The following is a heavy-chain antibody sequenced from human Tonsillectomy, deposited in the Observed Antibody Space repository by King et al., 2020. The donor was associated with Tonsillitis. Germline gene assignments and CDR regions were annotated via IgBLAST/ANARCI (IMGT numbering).Heavy chain of an antibody. D-gene: IGHD1-26*01. CDR2: ISSSSSTI. CDR1: GFTFSSYI. V-gene: IGHV3-48*02. CDR3: ARGPVVGANLADAFDI. Sequence: VQLVESGGGLVQPGGSLRLSCAASGFTFSSYIMNWVRQAPGKGLEWVSYISSSSSTIYYADSVKGRFTISRDNAKNSLYLQMNSLRDEDTAVYYCARGPVVGANLADAFDIWGQGTMVTVSS. J-gene: IGHJ3*02.